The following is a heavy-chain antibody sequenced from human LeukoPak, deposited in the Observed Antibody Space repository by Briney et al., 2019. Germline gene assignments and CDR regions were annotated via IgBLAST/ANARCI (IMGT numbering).Heavy chain of an antibody. D-gene: IGHD3-10*01. V-gene: IGHV1-69*05. J-gene: IGHJ6*03. Sequence: ASVKVSCKASGGTFSSYAISWVRQAPGQRLEWMGGIIPIFGTANYAQKFQGRVTITTDESTSTAYMELSSLRSEDTAVYYCARDVTMVRGVIPKSPHYYMDVWGKGTTVTVSS. CDR2: IIPIFGTA. CDR3: ARDVTMVRGVIPKSPHYYMDV. CDR1: GGTFSSYA.